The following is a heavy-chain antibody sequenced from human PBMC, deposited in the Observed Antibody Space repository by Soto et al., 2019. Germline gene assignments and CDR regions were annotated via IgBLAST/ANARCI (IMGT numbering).Heavy chain of an antibody. CDR1: GYTFTGYY. J-gene: IGHJ6*02. CDR2: INPNSGGT. V-gene: IGHV1-2*02. Sequence: SVKVSCKASGYTFTGYYMHWVRQAPGQGLEWMGWINPNSGGTNYAQKFQGRVTMTRDTSISTAYMELSRLRSDDTAGYYCARDPLRFWDWIYPPRSNGMDVWGQGTTVTVSS. D-gene: IGHD3-3*01. CDR3: ARDPLRFWDWIYPPRSNGMDV.